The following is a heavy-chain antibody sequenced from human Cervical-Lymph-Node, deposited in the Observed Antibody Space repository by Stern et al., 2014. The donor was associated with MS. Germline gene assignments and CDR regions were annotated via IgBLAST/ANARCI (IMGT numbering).Heavy chain of an antibody. Sequence: EVQLVESGGGLVKPGGSLRLSCAASGFTFSSYSMNWVRQAPGKGLEWVSSISRSSSYIYYADSVKGRFTISRDNAKNSLYLQMNSLRAEDTAVYYCARVPQNIQLWDYYYGMDVWGQGTTVTVSS. CDR2: ISRSSSYI. CDR3: ARVPQNIQLWDYYYGMDV. CDR1: GFTFSSYS. D-gene: IGHD5-18*01. V-gene: IGHV3-21*01. J-gene: IGHJ6*02.